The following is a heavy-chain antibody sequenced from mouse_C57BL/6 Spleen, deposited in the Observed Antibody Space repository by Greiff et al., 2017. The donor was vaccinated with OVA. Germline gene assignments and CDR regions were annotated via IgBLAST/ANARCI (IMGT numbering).Heavy chain of an antibody. CDR2: IDPSDSET. Sequence: QVQLQQSGAELVRPGSSVKLSCKASGYTFTSYWMHWVKQRPIQGLEWIGNIDPSDSETHYNQKFKDKATLTVDKSSSTAYMQLSSLTSEDSAVYYCARERTYGTPYAMDYWGQGTSVTVSS. D-gene: IGHD2-1*01. CDR1: GYTFTSYW. CDR3: ARERTYGTPYAMDY. V-gene: IGHV1-52*01. J-gene: IGHJ4*01.